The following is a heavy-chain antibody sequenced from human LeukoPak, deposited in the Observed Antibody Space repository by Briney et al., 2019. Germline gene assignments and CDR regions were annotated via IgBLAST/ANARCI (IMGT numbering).Heavy chain of an antibody. D-gene: IGHD3-10*01. CDR2: IYYSGST. CDR3: ARDRVYFDY. CDR1: GGSISSYY. Sequence: SETLSLTCTVSGGSISSYYWSWIRQPPGKGLEWIGYIYYSGSTNYNPSLKSRVTISVDTSQNQFSLKLCSVTAAGTAVYYCARDRVYFDYWGQGTLVTVSS. J-gene: IGHJ4*02. V-gene: IGHV4-59*01.